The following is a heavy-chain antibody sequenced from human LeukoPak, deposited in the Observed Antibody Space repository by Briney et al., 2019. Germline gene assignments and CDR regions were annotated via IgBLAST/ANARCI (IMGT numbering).Heavy chain of an antibody. V-gene: IGHV1-2*02. J-gene: IGHJ4*02. D-gene: IGHD2-15*01. CDR1: GYTFTSYY. CDR3: ATEDIVVVVAAQFNY. Sequence: ASVKVSCKASGYTFTSYYMHWVRQAPGQGLEWMGWINPNSGGTNYAQKFQGRVTMTRDTSISTAYMELSRLRSDDTAVYYCATEDIVVVVAAQFNYWGQGTLVTVSS. CDR2: INPNSGGT.